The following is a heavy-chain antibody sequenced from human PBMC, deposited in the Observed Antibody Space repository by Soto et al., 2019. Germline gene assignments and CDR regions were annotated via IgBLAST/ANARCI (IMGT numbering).Heavy chain of an antibody. CDR2: VTGDGHTI. Sequence: GGSLILSCAASGFTFANSWMHWIRQAPGKGPEWVSRVTGDGHTIQYADSVKGRFTVSRDNAKNTLYLQMNSLRAEDTAVYYCATADVDYWGPGTLVTVSS. V-gene: IGHV3-74*01. CDR3: ATADVDY. J-gene: IGHJ4*02. CDR1: GFTFANSW.